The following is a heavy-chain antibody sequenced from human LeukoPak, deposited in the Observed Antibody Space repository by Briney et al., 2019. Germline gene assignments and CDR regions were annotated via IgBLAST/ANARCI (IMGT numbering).Heavy chain of an antibody. Sequence: PTETLSLTCTVSGGSISSYYWSWVRQPAGKGLEWIGRIYTSGSTNYNPSLKSRVTMSVDTSKNQFSLKLSSVTAADTAVYYCASTLGYFYDSIDYWGQGTLVTVSS. CDR3: ASTLGYFYDSIDY. J-gene: IGHJ4*02. CDR1: GGSISSYY. D-gene: IGHD3-22*01. V-gene: IGHV4-4*07. CDR2: IYTSGST.